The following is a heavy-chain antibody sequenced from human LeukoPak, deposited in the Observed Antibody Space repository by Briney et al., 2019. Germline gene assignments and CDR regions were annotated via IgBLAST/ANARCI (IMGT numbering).Heavy chain of an antibody. V-gene: IGHV3-23*01. CDR3: AKSREQPWNFDY. CDR2: ISIGGETT. CDR1: GFTFSSYP. Sequence: GGSLRLSCTASGFTFSSYPMAWVRQAPGKGLEWVSAISIGGETTYYADSVKGRFTFSRDNSKNTLYLQMNSLGAEDTAVYYCAKSREQPWNFDYWGQGTLVTVSS. D-gene: IGHD5-18*01. J-gene: IGHJ4*02.